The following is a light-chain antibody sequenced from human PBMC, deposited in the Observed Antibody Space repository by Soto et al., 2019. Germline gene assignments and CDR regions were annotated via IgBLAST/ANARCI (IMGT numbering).Light chain of an antibody. CDR1: QSVSSDF. CDR2: GAS. J-gene: IGKJ1*01. V-gene: IGKV3-20*01. CDR3: QQYGSSPS. Sequence: EIVLTQSPGTLSLSPGERATLSCRASQSVSSDFLAWYQQKPGQAPRLLIYGASSRATGIPDRFSGSGSGKDFTLTISRLEPEDFAVYYCQQYGSSPSFDQGTKVDIK.